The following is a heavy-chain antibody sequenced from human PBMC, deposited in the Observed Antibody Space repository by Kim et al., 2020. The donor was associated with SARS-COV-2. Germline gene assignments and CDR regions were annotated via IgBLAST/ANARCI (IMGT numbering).Heavy chain of an antibody. CDR2: LSWNSGVI. D-gene: IGHD2-15*01. CDR3: AKALVSWTFCAFQI. J-gene: IGHJ3*02. V-gene: IGHV3-9*01. CDR1: GFTFGDFA. Sequence: GGSLRLSCAASGFTFGDFAMHWVRQVPGKGLEWVSGLSWNSGVIGSAYSVTGRCTISRHNAENSLSPQMNSLRAEATAFYYCAKALVSWTFCAFQIWGQG.